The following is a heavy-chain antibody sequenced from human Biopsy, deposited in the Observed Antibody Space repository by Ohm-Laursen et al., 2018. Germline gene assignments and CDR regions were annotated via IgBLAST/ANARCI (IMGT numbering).Heavy chain of an antibody. J-gene: IGHJ6*02. CDR1: GYTFTSYD. CDR3: ARGSFWFGGNYYYYGMDV. Sequence: ASVKVSCNTSGYTFTSYDINWVRQATGQGLEWMGWMNPNSGNTDYAQKFQGRVTMTRNTSISTAYMELNSLRSEDTAVYYCARGSFWFGGNYYYYGMDVWGQGTTVTVSS. CDR2: MNPNSGNT. D-gene: IGHD3-10*01. V-gene: IGHV1-8*01.